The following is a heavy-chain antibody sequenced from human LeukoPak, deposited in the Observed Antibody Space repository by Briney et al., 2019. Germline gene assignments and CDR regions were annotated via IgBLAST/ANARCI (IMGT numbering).Heavy chain of an antibody. CDR3: ARGAAPDV. V-gene: IGHV3-53*01. CDR2: IYRGGGT. Sequence: PGGSLRLSCAASGFTVSSIYMSWVRQAPGKGLEWVSIIYRGGGTSYANSVRGRFIISRDNSKNALYLQMNSLRGEDTAVYYCARGAAPDVWGQGTLVTVSS. D-gene: IGHD1-14*01. J-gene: IGHJ4*02. CDR1: GFTVSSIY.